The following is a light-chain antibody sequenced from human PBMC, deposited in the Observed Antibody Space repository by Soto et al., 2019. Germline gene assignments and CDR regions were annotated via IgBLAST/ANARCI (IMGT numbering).Light chain of an antibody. V-gene: IGKV1-9*01. CDR2: EAS. CDR3: QQLERYPTAT. J-gene: IGKJ4*01. Sequence: DIQLTQSPSFLSASVGDRVTITFRASQGISSYLAWCQQKPGKAPKLLIYEASTLQSGVSSRFSGSGSGTEFTLTISSLQPEDFATYYCQQLERYPTATFGGGTKVEIK. CDR1: QGISSY.